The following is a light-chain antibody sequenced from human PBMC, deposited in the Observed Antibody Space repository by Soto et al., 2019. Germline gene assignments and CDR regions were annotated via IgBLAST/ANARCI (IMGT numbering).Light chain of an antibody. J-gene: IGLJ1*01. CDR3: SSYSGTNYHYV. V-gene: IGLV2-8*01. CDR2: EVS. CDR1: SSDVGGYNY. Sequence: XGXSSDVGGYNYVSWYQQHPGKAPKLMIYEVSERPSGVPDRFSGSKSGNTASLTVSGLQADDEADYYCSSYSGTNYHYVFGTGTKVTVL.